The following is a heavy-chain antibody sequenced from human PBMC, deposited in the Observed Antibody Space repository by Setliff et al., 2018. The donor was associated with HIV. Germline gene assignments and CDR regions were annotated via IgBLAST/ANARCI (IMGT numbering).Heavy chain of an antibody. V-gene: IGHV3-21*06. J-gene: IGHJ5*02. CDR1: GFTFSRHA. CDR2: ISSGSTYI. Sequence: GGSLRLSCTASGFTFSRHAMTWVRQAPGKGLEWVSSISSGSTYIYYVDSGKGRFTVSRDNAKNSLYLQMNSLRDEDTAVYFCVKSPNRYSPLDWFDPWGQGTLVTVSS. D-gene: IGHD5-18*01. CDR3: VKSPNRYSPLDWFDP.